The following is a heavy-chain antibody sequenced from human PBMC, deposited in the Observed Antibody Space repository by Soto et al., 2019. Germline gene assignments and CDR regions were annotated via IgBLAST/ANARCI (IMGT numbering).Heavy chain of an antibody. CDR3: ARGGTNNYNPGWDY. CDR1: GYTFSSFG. D-gene: IGHD4-4*01. CDR2: ISGYNDNT. J-gene: IGHJ4*02. V-gene: IGHV1-18*01. Sequence: GASVKVSCKTSGYTFSSFGISWVRQAPGQGLEWVGWISGYNDNTKYAQRFQGRVTMTTDTSTSTAYMELRSLISDDTAVYYCARGGTNNYNPGWDYWGQGTLVTVSS.